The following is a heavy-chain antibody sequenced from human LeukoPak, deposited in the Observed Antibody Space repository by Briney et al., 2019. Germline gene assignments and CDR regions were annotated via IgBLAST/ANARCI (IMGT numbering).Heavy chain of an antibody. Sequence: TGGSLRLSRAASGFTFNNSGMHWVRQAPGKGPEWVSFIYSGGTTYYADSVKGRFTVSRDNSKNTLYLQMNSPRAEDTAVYYCAREGYDSSGSFDYWGQGTLVTVSS. CDR1: GFTFNNSG. CDR3: AREGYDSSGSFDY. D-gene: IGHD3-22*01. J-gene: IGHJ4*02. CDR2: IYSGGTT. V-gene: IGHV3-NL1*01.